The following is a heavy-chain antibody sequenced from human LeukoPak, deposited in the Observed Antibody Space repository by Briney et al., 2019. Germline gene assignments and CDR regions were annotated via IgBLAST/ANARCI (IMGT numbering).Heavy chain of an antibody. Sequence: ASVKVSCKASGGTFSSYAISWVRQAPGQGLEWMGGIIPIFGTANYAQKFQGRVTITADESTSTAYMELSSLGSEDTAVYYCASSWLVRSIDAFDIWGQGTMVTVSS. CDR1: GGTFSSYA. CDR3: ASSWLVRSIDAFDI. CDR2: IIPIFGTA. J-gene: IGHJ3*02. V-gene: IGHV1-69*13. D-gene: IGHD6-19*01.